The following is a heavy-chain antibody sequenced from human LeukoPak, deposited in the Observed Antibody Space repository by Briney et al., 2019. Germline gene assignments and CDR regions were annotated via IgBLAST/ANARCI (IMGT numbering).Heavy chain of an antibody. V-gene: IGHV3-23*01. CDR1: GFIFSPYA. CDR2: IAGGDDR. CDR3: ARDRGYDFWSGYIDAFDI. Sequence: GSLRLSCAASGFIFSPYAMSWVRQAPGKGLEWVAGIAGGDDRFYADSVKGRFSISRDNSKNTVDLQMNSLRAEDTAVYYCARDRGYDFWSGYIDAFDIWGQGTMVTVSS. J-gene: IGHJ3*02. D-gene: IGHD3-3*01.